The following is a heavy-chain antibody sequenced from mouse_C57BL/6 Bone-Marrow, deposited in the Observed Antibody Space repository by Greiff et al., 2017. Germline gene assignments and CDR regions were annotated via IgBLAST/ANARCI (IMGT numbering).Heavy chain of an antibody. CDR2: IYPGDGDT. V-gene: IGHV1-82*01. J-gene: IGHJ3*01. CDR3: ARSDGYPWFAY. Sequence: QVQLQQSGPELVKPGASVTISCKASGYAFSSSWMNWVKQRPGKGREWIGRIYPGDGDTNYNGKFKGKATLTADKSSSTAYMQLSSLTSEDSAVYFCARSDGYPWFAYWGQGTLVTVSA. D-gene: IGHD2-3*01. CDR1: GYAFSSSW.